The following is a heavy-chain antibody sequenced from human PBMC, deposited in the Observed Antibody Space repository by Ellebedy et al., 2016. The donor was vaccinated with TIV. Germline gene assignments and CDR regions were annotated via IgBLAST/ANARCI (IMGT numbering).Heavy chain of an antibody. CDR2: INHSGST. CDR1: GGSISSGGNY. V-gene: IGHV4-39*07. J-gene: IGHJ4*02. D-gene: IGHD2-15*01. CDR3: ARVVVVVGGAVDGAACYFDY. Sequence: MPSETLSLTCTVSGGSISSGGNYWSWIRQPPGKGLEWIGEINHSGSTNYNPSLKSRVTISVDTSKNQFSLKLSSVTAAETAVYYCARVVVVVGGAVDGAACYFDYWGQGTLVTVSS.